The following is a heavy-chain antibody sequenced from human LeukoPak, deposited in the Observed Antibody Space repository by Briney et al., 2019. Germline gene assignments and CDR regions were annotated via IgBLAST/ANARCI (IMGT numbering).Heavy chain of an antibody. J-gene: IGHJ3*01. CDR1: GDFITAYY. CDR3: ARQFVVGSTFHAFDL. Sequence: SETLSLTCTVSGDFITAYYWSWIRQPPGKGLEWIGYVYYSGSTEYNPSLRSRVTISLDMSKHQFSLTLTSVTAADTGVYYCARQFVVGSTFHAFDLWGQGTRVTVSS. V-gene: IGHV4-59*08. CDR2: VYYSGST. D-gene: IGHD1-26*01.